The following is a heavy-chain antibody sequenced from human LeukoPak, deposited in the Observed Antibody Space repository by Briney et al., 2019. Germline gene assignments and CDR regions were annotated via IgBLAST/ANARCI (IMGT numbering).Heavy chain of an antibody. D-gene: IGHD6-13*01. V-gene: IGHV3-48*01. Sequence: GGSLRLSCAASGSTFSGYSMHWVRQAPGKGLEWISYITTTSSTTYYIDSVEGRFTISRDNARNSLYLQMNSLRADDTAVYYCASGPTPGVAAAADYWGQGTLVTASS. J-gene: IGHJ4*02. CDR1: GSTFSGYS. CDR3: ASGPTPGVAAAADY. CDR2: ITTTSSTT.